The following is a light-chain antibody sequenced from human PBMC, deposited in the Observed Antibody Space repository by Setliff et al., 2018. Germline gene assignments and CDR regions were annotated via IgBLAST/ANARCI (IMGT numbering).Light chain of an antibody. CDR2: DVS. J-gene: IGLJ2*01. CDR3: SSYTSRSTFVR. V-gene: IGLV2-14*03. Sequence: QSVLTQPASVSGSPGQSITISCTGTSSDIGGYKYVSWYQQYPGQAPKLLIYDVSNRPSGVSNRFSGSKSGNTASLTISGLQAEDEADYYCSSYTSRSTFVRFGGGTKVTVL. CDR1: SSDIGGYKY.